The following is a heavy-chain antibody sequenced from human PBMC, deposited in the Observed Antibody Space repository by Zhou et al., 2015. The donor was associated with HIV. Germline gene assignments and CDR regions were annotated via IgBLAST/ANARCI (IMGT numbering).Heavy chain of an antibody. J-gene: IGHJ3*02. CDR3: ARGGRGDGSGSYRPFYAFDI. CDR1: GGTFSSYT. D-gene: IGHD3-10*01. CDR2: IIPILGIA. V-gene: IGHV1-69*02. Sequence: QVQLVQSGAEVKKPGSSVKVSCKASGGTFSSYTISWVRQAPGQGLEWMGRIIPILGIANYAQKFQGRVTITADKSTSTAYMELSSLRSEDTAVYYCARGGRGDGSGSYRPFYAFDIWGQGTMVTVSS.